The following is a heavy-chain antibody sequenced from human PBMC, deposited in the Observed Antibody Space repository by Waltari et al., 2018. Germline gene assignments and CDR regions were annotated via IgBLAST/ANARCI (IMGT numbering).Heavy chain of an antibody. CDR2: IRYDGSNK. V-gene: IGHV3-30*02. Sequence: VQLVESGGGLVQPGGSLRLSCAASGFTFSSYGMHWVRQAPGKGLEWVAFIRYDGSNKYYADSVKGRFTISRDNSKNTLYLQMNSLRAEDTAVYYCAKFGSSSSPRLDYWGQGTLVTVSS. D-gene: IGHD6-13*01. J-gene: IGHJ4*02. CDR3: AKFGSSSSPRLDY. CDR1: GFTFSSYG.